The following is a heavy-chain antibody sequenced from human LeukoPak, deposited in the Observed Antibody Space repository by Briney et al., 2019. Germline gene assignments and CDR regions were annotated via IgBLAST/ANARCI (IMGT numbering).Heavy chain of an antibody. Sequence: GGSLRLSCAASGFTFTNYWMHWVRQAPGKGLVWVSGINHDGTGTYYADSVKGRFTISRDNAKNTVDLQMNGLGAEDTTVYYWATVSEYWGQETLVTAS. CDR3: ATVSEY. CDR2: INHDGTGT. J-gene: IGHJ4*02. V-gene: IGHV3-74*01. CDR1: GFTFTNYW.